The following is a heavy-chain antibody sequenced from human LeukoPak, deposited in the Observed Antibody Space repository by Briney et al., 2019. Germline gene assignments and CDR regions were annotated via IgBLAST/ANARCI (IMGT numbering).Heavy chain of an antibody. CDR1: GFTFSSYS. D-gene: IGHD3-22*01. V-gene: IGHV3-21*04. CDR2: ISSSSSYI. Sequence: PGGSLRLSCAASGFTFSSYSMNWVRQAPGKGLEWVSSISSSSSYIYYADSVKGRFTISRDNSKNTLYLQMNSLRAEDTAVYYCAKVPQYLIYDSSGYYFDYWGQGTLVTVSS. CDR3: AKVPQYLIYDSSGYYFDY. J-gene: IGHJ4*02.